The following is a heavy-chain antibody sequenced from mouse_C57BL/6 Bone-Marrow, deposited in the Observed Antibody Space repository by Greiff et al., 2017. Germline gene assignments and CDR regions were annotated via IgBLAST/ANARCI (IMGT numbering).Heavy chain of an antibody. CDR1: GYTFTDYN. Sequence: EVQLQQSGPELVKPGASVKIPCKASGYTFTDYNMDWVKQSHGKSLEWIGDINPNNGGTIYNQKFKGKATLTVDKSSSTAYMELRSLTSEDTAVYYCASLITTEDYFDYWGQGTTLTVSS. CDR2: INPNNGGT. V-gene: IGHV1-18*01. CDR3: ASLITTEDYFDY. J-gene: IGHJ2*01. D-gene: IGHD1-1*01.